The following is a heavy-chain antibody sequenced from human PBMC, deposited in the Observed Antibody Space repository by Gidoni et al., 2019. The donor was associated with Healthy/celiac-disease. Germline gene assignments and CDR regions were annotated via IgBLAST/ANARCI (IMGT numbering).Heavy chain of an antibody. CDR1: GFPFSSYG. J-gene: IGHJ4*02. Sequence: QVQLVESGGGVVQPGRSLRLSCAASGFPFSSYGMHWVRPAPGKGLEWVAVIWYDGSNKYYADSVKGRFTISRDNSKNTLYLQMNSLRAEDTAVYYCARPYYYDSSGYYDYWGQGTLVTVSS. CDR3: ARPYYYDSSGYYDY. D-gene: IGHD3-22*01. V-gene: IGHV3-33*01. CDR2: IWYDGSNK.